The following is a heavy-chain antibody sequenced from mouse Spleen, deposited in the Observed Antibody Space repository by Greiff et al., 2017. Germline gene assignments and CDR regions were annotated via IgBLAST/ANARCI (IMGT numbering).Heavy chain of an antibody. J-gene: IGHJ4*01. V-gene: IGHV1-47*01. D-gene: IGHD2-4*01. Sequence: VQLQQSGAELVKPGASVMMSCKASGYTFTTYPIEWMKQNHGKSLEWIGNFHPYNDDTKYNEKFKGKATLTVEKSSSTVYLELSRLTSDDSAVYCCARGDYDGAYYYAMGYWGQGTSVTVSS. CDR2: FHPYNDDT. CDR3: ARGDYDGAYYYAMGY. CDR1: GYTFTTYP.